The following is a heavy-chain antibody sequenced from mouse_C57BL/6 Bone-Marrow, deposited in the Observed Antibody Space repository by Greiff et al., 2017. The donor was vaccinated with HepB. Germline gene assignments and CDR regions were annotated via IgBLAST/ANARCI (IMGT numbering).Heavy chain of an antibody. Sequence: QVHVKQSGAELVKPGASVKMSCKASGYTFTSYWITWVKQRPGQGLEWIGDIYPGSGSTNYNEKFKSKATLTVDTSSSTAYMQLSSLTSEDSAVYYCAWSPLDYWGQGTTLTVSS. D-gene: IGHD6-2*01. V-gene: IGHV1-55*01. J-gene: IGHJ2*01. CDR3: AWSPLDY. CDR2: IYPGSGST. CDR1: GYTFTSYW.